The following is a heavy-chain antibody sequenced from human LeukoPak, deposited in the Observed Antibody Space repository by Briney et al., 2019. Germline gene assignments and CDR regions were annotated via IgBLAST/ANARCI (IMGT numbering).Heavy chain of an antibody. CDR1: GFTFSSNG. Sequence: GGSLRLSCVASGFTFSSNGMHWVRQAPDEGLVWVAFIRYDGSNKYYADSVKGRFTISRDNYKNTLYLQMNSLRAEDTAVYYCAKNNWGCDYWGQGTLVTVSS. CDR3: AKNNWGCDY. J-gene: IGHJ4*02. D-gene: IGHD7-27*01. CDR2: IRYDGSNK. V-gene: IGHV3-30*02.